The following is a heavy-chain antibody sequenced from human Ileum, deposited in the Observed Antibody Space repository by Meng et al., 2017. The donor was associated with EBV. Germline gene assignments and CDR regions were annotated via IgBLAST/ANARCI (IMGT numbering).Heavy chain of an antibody. D-gene: IGHD1-26*01. V-gene: IGHV4-61*01. CDR2: MSYSGST. CDR1: GGSVSGAHSF. Sequence: QVQLQESGPGLVKPSETLSLPCTGSGGSVSGAHSFWTWIRQPPGKGLEWIGYMSYSGSTNYSPPLESRVTISVDTSKNQFSLKLSSVTAADTAVYYCAGDPHSGSPHWGQGTLVTVSS. CDR3: AGDPHSGSPH. J-gene: IGHJ4*02.